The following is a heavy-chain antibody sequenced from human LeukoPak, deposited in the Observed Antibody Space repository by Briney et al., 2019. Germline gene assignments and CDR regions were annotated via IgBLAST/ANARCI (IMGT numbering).Heavy chain of an antibody. CDR3: ARGLKYDSSGYSAPPFDY. D-gene: IGHD3-22*01. CDR1: GFTFSSYG. CDR2: IWYDGSNK. V-gene: IGHV3-33*01. J-gene: IGHJ4*02. Sequence: GRSLRLSCAASGFTFSSYGMHWVRQVPGKGLEWVAVIWYDGSNKYYADSVKGRFTISRDNSKNTLYLQMNSLRAEDTAVYYCARGLKYDSSGYSAPPFDYWAQGTLVTVSS.